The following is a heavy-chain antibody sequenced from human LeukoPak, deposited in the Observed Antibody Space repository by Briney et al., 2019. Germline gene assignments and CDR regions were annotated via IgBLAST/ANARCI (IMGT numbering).Heavy chain of an antibody. CDR2: INHSGST. V-gene: IGHV4-34*01. D-gene: IGHD3-16*02. J-gene: IGHJ5*02. CDR1: GGSFSGYY. CDR3: ARGNPANDYVWGSYRPVNWFDP. Sequence: SETLSLTCAVYGGSFSGYYWSWIRQPPGKGLEWIGEINHSGSTNYNPSLKSRVTKSLDTSKNHFSLKLSSVTAADTAVYYCARGNPANDYVWGSYRPVNWFDPWGQGTLVTVSS.